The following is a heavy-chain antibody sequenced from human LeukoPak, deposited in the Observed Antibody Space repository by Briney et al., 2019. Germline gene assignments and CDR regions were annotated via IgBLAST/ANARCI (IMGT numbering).Heavy chain of an antibody. CDR2: IIPIFGTA. D-gene: IGHD6-19*01. Sequence: GASVKVSCKASGGTFSSYAISWVRQAPGQGLEWMGGIIPIFGTANYAQKFQGRVTITADESTSTAYMELRSLRSEDTAVYYCVVKTTPVAGTRGGFRLDPLSSWFDPWGQGTLVTVSS. V-gene: IGHV1-69*13. CDR1: GGTFSSYA. J-gene: IGHJ5*02. CDR3: VVKTTPVAGTRGGFRLDPLSSWFDP.